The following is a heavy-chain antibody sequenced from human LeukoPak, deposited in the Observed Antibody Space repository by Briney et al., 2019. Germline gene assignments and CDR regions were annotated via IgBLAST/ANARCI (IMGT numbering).Heavy chain of an antibody. J-gene: IGHJ5*02. CDR2: IIPIPDRV. D-gene: IGHD3-16*01. CDR3: AREENYDDYVWGGHFDP. Sequence: SVKVSCKPSGGTFSSYGISWVRQAPGQRLEWMGRIIPIPDRVNYAQKFHGRVTITADKSTSTAYMELSSLRSEDTAVYYCAREENYDDYVWGGHFDPWGQGTLVTVSS. CDR1: GGTFSSYG. V-gene: IGHV1-69*04.